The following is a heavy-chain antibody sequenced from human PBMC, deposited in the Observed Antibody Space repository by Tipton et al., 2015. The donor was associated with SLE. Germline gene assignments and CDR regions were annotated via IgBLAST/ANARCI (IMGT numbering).Heavy chain of an antibody. J-gene: IGHJ3*02. D-gene: IGHD6-13*01. CDR2: ISISGTT. Sequence: TLSLTCSVSGVSISSGNYYWSWIRQPAGKGLEWIGHISISGTTNYNPSLKSRVSISVDTSKNQFSLKLTSVTAADTAIYYCARDGDYTSSWSHFGGSFDIWGRGTMVTVSS. CDR1: GVSISSGNYY. V-gene: IGHV4-61*09. CDR3: ARDGDYTSSWSHFGGSFDI.